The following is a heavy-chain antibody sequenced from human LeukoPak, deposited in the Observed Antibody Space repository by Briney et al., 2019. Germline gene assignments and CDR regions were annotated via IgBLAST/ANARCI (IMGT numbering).Heavy chain of an antibody. V-gene: IGHV3-30*04. CDR3: ASADTAMVHGLVY. Sequence: GGSLRLSCAASGFTFSSYSMHWVRQAPGKGLEWVAVISYDGSNKYYADSVKGRFTISRDNSKNTLYLQMNSLRAEDTAVYYCASADTAMVHGLVYWGQRTLVTVSP. CDR1: GFTFSSYS. CDR2: ISYDGSNK. J-gene: IGHJ4*02. D-gene: IGHD5-18*01.